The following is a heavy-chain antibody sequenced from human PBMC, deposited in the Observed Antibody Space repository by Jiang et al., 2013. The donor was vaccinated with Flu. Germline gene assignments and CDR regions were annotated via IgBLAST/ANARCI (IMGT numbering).Heavy chain of an antibody. CDR1: GGSISSYY. CDR2: IYYSGST. CDR3: ARFVVVPAAMRYWYFDL. Sequence: ETLSLTCTVSGGSISSYYWSWIRQPPGKGLEWIGYIYYSGSTNYNPSLKSRVTISVDTSKNQFSLKLSSVTAADTAVYYCARFVVVPAAMRYWYFDLWGRGTLVTVSS. J-gene: IGHJ2*01. D-gene: IGHD2-2*01. V-gene: IGHV4-59*08.